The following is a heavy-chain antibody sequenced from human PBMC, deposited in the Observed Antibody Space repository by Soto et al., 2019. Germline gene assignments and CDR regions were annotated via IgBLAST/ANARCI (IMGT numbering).Heavy chain of an antibody. CDR1: GFTLSDYP. CDR3: ARESPVLSWYFDL. Sequence: QVQLVESGGGVVQPGGSLRLSCAAPGFTLSDYPMNWVRQAPGKGLEWVALISYDGSKKYYADSVRGRFTISRDNSKNTLYLQMSSLTTEDTSVYYCARESPVLSWYFDLWGRGPLVTVSS. V-gene: IGHV3-30-3*01. CDR2: ISYDGSKK. J-gene: IGHJ2*01.